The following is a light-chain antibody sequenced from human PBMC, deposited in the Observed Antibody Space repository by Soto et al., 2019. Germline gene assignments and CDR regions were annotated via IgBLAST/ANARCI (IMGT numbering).Light chain of an antibody. CDR1: QSLLHSDGHNY. V-gene: IGKV2-28*01. J-gene: IGKJ4*01. CDR2: LGS. Sequence: DIVMTQSPLSLPVTPGEPASISCRSSQSLLHSDGHNYLDWYVQKPGESPQLLIYLGSTRASGVPDRFRGRGSGTDFSLQINRVAAEDVGVYYCMQALQTPTFGGGTKVEIK. CDR3: MQALQTPT.